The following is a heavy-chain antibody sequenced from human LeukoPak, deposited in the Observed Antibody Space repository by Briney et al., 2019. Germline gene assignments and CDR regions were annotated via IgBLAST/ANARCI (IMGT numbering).Heavy chain of an antibody. CDR2: IYPGDSET. Sequence: GESLKISCKGSGYSFTTYWIGWVRQMPGKGLEWMGTIYPGDSETYYSPSFQGRVTISVDKSISTAYLQWSSLKASDTATYYCARGITRYNWFDPWGQGTLVTVSS. CDR3: ARGITRYNWFDP. D-gene: IGHD1-20*01. CDR1: GYSFTTYW. V-gene: IGHV5-51*01. J-gene: IGHJ5*02.